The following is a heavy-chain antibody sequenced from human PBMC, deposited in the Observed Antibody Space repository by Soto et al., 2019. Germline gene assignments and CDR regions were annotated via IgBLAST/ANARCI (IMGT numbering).Heavy chain of an antibody. CDR3: ARDRQGYCSSTSCYAIDY. D-gene: IGHD2-2*01. CDR2: IWYDGSNK. Sequence: QVQLVESGGGVVQPGRSLRLSCAASGFTFSSYGMHWVRQAPGKGLEWVAVIWYDGSNKYYADSVKGLFTISRDNSKNTLYLQMNSLRAEDTAVYYCARDRQGYCSSTSCYAIDYWGQGTLVTVSS. J-gene: IGHJ4*02. V-gene: IGHV3-33*01. CDR1: GFTFSSYG.